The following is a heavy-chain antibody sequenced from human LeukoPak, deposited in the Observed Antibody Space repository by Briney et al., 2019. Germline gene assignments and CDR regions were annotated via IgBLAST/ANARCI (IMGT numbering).Heavy chain of an antibody. Sequence: GGSLRLSCAASGFTFSSYSMNWVRQAPGKGLEWVSSISSSSSYIYYAGSVKGRFTISRDNAKNSLYLQMNSLRAEDTAVYYCAKQKPYSSSWLYFDYWGQGTLVTVSS. CDR3: AKQKPYSSSWLYFDY. CDR1: GFTFSSYS. D-gene: IGHD6-13*01. V-gene: IGHV3-21*01. J-gene: IGHJ4*02. CDR2: ISSSSSYI.